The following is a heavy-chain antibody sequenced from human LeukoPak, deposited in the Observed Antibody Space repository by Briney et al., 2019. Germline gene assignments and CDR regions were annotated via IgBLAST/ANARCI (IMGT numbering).Heavy chain of an antibody. D-gene: IGHD6-13*01. CDR3: AVAAAGDSFDY. V-gene: IGHV4-39*01. Sequence: SETLSLTCTVSVGSISSSSYYWGWIRQPPGKGLEWIGSIYYSGSTYYNPSLKSRVTISVDTSKNQFSLKLSSATAADTAVYYCAVAAAGDSFDYWGQGTLVTVSS. J-gene: IGHJ4*02. CDR2: IYYSGST. CDR1: VGSISSSSYY.